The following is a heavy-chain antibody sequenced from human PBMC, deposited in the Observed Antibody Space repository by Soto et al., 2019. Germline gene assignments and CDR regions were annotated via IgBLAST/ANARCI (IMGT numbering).Heavy chain of an antibody. V-gene: IGHV3-33*01. J-gene: IGHJ6*02. Sequence: GGSLRLSCAASGFTFSSYGMHWVRQAPGKGLEWVAVIWYDGSNKYYADSVKGRFTISRDNSKNTLYLQMNSLRAEDTAVYYCAREQTRYYYGMDVWGQGTTVTVSS. CDR2: IWYDGSNK. CDR1: GFTFSSYG. CDR3: AREQTRYYYGMDV.